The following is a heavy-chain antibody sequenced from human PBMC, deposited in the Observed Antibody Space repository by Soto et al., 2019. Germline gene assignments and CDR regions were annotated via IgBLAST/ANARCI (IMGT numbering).Heavy chain of an antibody. Sequence: SETLSLTCTVSGGSISSGDYYWSWIRQPPGKGLEWIGYIYYSGSTYYNPSLKSRFTISVDTSKNQFSLKLNSMTAADTAVYYCARGHFDSRGYSNALDCWGQGTLVTVSS. CDR3: ARGHFDSRGYSNALDC. CDR1: GGSISSGDYY. D-gene: IGHD3-22*01. V-gene: IGHV4-30-4*01. J-gene: IGHJ4*02. CDR2: IYYSGST.